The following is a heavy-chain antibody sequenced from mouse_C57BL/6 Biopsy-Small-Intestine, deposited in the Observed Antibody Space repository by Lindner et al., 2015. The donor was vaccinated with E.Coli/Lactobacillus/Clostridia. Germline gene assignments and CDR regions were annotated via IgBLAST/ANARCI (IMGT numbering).Heavy chain of an antibody. J-gene: IGHJ3*01. D-gene: IGHD1-1*01. CDR2: INTANDNA. Sequence: SVKVSCKASGYTFTNYPMHWVRQGPGQSLEWMGWINTANDNAKYSQRFQGRITITRDTSATTGYMELSSLRSEDTALYYCLVIVVADDSFDIWGQGTMVTVSS. CDR3: LVIVVADDSFDI. CDR1: GYTFTNYP. V-gene: IGHV1S45*01.